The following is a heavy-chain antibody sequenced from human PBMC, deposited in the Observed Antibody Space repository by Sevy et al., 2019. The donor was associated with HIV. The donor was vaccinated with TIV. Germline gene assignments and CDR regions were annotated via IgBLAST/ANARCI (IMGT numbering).Heavy chain of an antibody. CDR1: GFTFSSYS. J-gene: IGHJ6*02. CDR3: AREITPMVTGYYYYYGMDV. D-gene: IGHD5-18*01. Sequence: GSLRLSCAASGFTFSSYSMNWVRQAPGKGLEWVSYISSSSSTIYYADSVKGRFTISRDNAKNSLYLQMNSLRDEDTAVYYCAREITPMVTGYYYYYGMDVWGQGTTVTVSS. CDR2: ISSSSSTI. V-gene: IGHV3-48*02.